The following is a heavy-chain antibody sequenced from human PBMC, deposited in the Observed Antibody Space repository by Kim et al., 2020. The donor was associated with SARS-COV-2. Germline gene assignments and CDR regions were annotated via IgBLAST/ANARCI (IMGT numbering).Heavy chain of an antibody. Sequence: SETLSLTCAVYGGSFSGYYWSWIRQPPGKGLEWIGEINHSGSTNYNPSLKSRVTISVDTSKNQFSLKLSSVTAADTAVYYCARGRGYGGKKKYYFDYWGQGTLVPVSS. J-gene: IGHJ4*02. CDR1: GGSFSGYY. CDR2: INHSGST. CDR3: ARGRGYGGKKKYYFDY. D-gene: IGHD4-17*01. V-gene: IGHV4-34*01.